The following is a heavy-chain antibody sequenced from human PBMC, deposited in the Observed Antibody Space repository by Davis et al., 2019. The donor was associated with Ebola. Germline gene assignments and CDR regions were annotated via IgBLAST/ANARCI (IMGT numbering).Heavy chain of an antibody. CDR2: VNSPSNYI. CDR1: GFTFTSYT. J-gene: IGHJ4*02. Sequence: GESLKISCAASGFTFTSYTMYWVRQAPGKGLEWVSSVNSPSNYIYYADSVKGRFTISRDSAKKSLYLQMNSLRAEDTALYFCAKGRGWFGELLWWGQGTLVTVSS. V-gene: IGHV3-21*04. D-gene: IGHD3-10*01. CDR3: AKGRGWFGELLW.